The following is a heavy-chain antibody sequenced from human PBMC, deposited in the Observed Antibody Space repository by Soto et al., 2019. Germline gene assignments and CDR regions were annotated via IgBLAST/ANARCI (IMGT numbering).Heavy chain of an antibody. J-gene: IGHJ5*01. D-gene: IGHD5-18*01. CDR3: ARATGYGATSWLDS. V-gene: IGHV4-34*01. CDR2: INHSGSA. CDR1: GGSFRGYY. Sequence: QVQLQQWGAGLLKPSETLSLTCAVYGGSFRGYYWSWIRQPPGKGPEWIGEINHSGSANYKPSLESRLTISVDTSKNQFSLEVRSVTAADTAVYYCARATGYGATSWLDSGGQGNLVTVSS.